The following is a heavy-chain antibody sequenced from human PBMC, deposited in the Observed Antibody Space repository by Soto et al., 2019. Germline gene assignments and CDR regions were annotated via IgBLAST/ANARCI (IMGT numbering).Heavy chain of an antibody. CDR1: GYNFDTSW. CDR3: ARRRYSSSSGDDY. CDR2: IDPSDSYT. Sequence: PGESLKISCKVSGYNFDTSWIGWVRQMPGKGLDWMGMIDPSDSYTSYSPSFEGHVTISADKSINTAYLQWSALKASDTAMYYCARRRYSSSSGDDYWGQGTLVTVSS. V-gene: IGHV5-10-1*01. D-gene: IGHD6-6*01. J-gene: IGHJ4*02.